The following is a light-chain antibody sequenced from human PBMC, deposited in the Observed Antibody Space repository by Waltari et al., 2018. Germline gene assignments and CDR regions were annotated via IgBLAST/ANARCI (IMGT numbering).Light chain of an antibody. J-gene: IGLJ2*01. CDR1: SRDVGGYNY. Sequence: QSALTQPRSVSGSPGQSVTISCTGTSRDVGGYNYVSWYQQHPGKVPKLIIFDVSTRPPGVPNRFSGSKSGNTASLTISGLLAEDEADYYCCSYAGSYTLIFGGGTKMTVL. CDR2: DVS. CDR3: CSYAGSYTLI. V-gene: IGLV2-11*01.